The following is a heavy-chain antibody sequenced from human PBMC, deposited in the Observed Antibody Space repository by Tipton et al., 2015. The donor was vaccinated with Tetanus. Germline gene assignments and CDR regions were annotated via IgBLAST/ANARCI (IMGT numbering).Heavy chain of an antibody. CDR3: ARATMVRGVLYMDV. Sequence: TLSLTCTVSGGSISSYYWSWIRQPPGKGLEWIGYIYYSGGTNYNPSLKSRVTILVDTSKNQFSLKLSSVTAADTAVYYCARATMVRGVLYMDVWGQGTTVTVSS. CDR2: IYYSGGT. CDR1: GGSISSYY. J-gene: IGHJ6*02. V-gene: IGHV4-59*08. D-gene: IGHD3-10*01.